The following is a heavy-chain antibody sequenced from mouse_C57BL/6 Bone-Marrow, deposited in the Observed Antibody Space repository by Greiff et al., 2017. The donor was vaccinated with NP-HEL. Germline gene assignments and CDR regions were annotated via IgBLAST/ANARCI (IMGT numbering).Heavy chain of an antibody. Sequence: QVQLQQPGAELVKPGASVKLSCKASGYTFTSYWMQWVKQRPGQGLEWIGEIDPSDSYTNSNQKFKGKATLTVDTSSSTAYMQLSSLTSEDSAVYYCAREGDGYYAYWGQGTLVTVSA. D-gene: IGHD2-3*01. V-gene: IGHV1-50*01. J-gene: IGHJ3*01. CDR3: AREGDGYYAY. CDR2: IDPSDSYT. CDR1: GYTFTSYW.